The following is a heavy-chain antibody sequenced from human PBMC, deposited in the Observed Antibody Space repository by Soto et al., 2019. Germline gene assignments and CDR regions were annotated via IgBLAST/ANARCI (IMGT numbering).Heavy chain of an antibody. D-gene: IGHD6-13*01. CDR3: ARDRGSSWSSNYYYYYYMDV. V-gene: IGHV1-18*01. Sequence: ASVKVSCKASGYTFTSYGISWVRQAPGQGLEWMGWISAYNGNTNYAQKLQGRVTMTTDTSTSTAYMELRSLRSDDTAVYYCARDRGSSWSSNYYYYYYMDVWGKGTTVTVSS. J-gene: IGHJ6*03. CDR1: GYTFTSYG. CDR2: ISAYNGNT.